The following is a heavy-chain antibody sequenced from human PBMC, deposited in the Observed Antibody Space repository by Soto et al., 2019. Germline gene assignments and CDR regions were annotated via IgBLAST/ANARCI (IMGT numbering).Heavy chain of an antibody. CDR3: ARVVGARGHWFDP. CDR1: GYTFTSYG. D-gene: IGHD2-15*01. V-gene: IGHV1-18*01. J-gene: IGHJ5*02. CDR2: ISAYNGNT. Sequence: QVQLVQSGAEVKKPGASVKVSCKASGYTFTSYGISWVRQAPGQGLEWMGRISAYNGNTNYAQKLQGRVTMTTDTAPSRAYLGLRSLRSGDTAVYYCARVVGARGHWFDPWGQGTLVTVSS.